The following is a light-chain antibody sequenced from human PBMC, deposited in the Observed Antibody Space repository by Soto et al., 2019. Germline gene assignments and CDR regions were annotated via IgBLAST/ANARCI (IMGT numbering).Light chain of an antibody. Sequence: QSVLTQPPSVSGAPGQRVTISCTGSTSNIGAGYDVHWYQQLPGAAPTLLISSHNNRPSGVPDRFFGSKSGTSASLTIIGLQGEDEADYYCSSYTSNSARVFGGGTQLTVL. J-gene: IGLJ3*02. CDR1: TSNIGAGYD. V-gene: IGLV1-40*01. CDR3: SSYTSNSARV. CDR2: SHN.